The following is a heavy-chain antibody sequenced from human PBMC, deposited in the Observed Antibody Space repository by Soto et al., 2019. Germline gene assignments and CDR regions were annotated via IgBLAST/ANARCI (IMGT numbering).Heavy chain of an antibody. CDR2: IIPIFGTA. CDR3: ARLHSHGTYGMDV. J-gene: IGHJ6*02. D-gene: IGHD5-18*01. CDR1: GGSFTYT. V-gene: IGHV1-69*13. Sequence: ASVKVCCNDSGGSFTYTLSWVRQAPGQGLEWMGGIIPIFGTANYAQKFQGRVTITADESTKTAYMELSTLRSEDTAVYYCARLHSHGTYGMDVCGQGTTFTVSS.